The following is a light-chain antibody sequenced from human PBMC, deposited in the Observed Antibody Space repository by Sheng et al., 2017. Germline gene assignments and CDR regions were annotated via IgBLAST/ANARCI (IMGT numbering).Light chain of an antibody. CDR2: AAS. J-gene: IGKJ2*01. CDR3: QEVNTYPYS. Sequence: DIPLTQSPSFLSASVGDRVTITCRASQSISNYLAWYQQKPGEAPNLLIYAASTLHSGVPSRFSGSRSGTEFTLTISSLQPEDFATYYCQEVNTYPYSFGWGTKLQI. CDR1: QSISNY. V-gene: IGKV1-9*01.